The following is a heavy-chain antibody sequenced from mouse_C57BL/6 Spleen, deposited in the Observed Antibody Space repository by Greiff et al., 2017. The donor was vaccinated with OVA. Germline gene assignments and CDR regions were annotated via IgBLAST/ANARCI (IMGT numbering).Heavy chain of an antibody. CDR2: IDPETGGT. V-gene: IGHV1-15*01. J-gene: IGHJ2*01. CDR3: TRGSHYYGSSSPYYFDY. Sequence: VQLQESGAELVRPGASVTLSCKASGYTFTDYEMHWVKQTPVHGLEWIGAIDPETGGTAYNQKFKGKAILTADKSSSTAYMELRSLTSEDSAVYYCTRGSHYYGSSSPYYFDYWGQGTTLTVSS. D-gene: IGHD1-1*01. CDR1: GYTFTDYE.